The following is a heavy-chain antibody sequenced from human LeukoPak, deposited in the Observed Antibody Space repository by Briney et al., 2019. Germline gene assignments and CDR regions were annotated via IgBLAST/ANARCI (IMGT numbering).Heavy chain of an antibody. J-gene: IGHJ4*02. CDR2: ILNDGSNK. D-gene: IGHD3-9*01. CDR3: ARDAGRYFDWLGY. CDR1: GFTFSSYG. V-gene: IGHV3-33*05. Sequence: GESLRLSCAASGFTFSSYGMHWVRQAPGKGLEWVAVILNDGSNKYYADSVKGRFTISRDNSKNTLYLQMNSLRAEDTAVYYCARDAGRYFDWLGYWGQGTLVTV.